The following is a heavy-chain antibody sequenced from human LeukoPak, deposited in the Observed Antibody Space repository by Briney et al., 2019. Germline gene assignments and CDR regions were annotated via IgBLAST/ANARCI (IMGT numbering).Heavy chain of an antibody. Sequence: GASLRLSCAASGFTFSSYGMHWVRQAPGKGLEWVAVISYDGSNKYYADSVKGRFTISRDNSKNTLYLQMNSLRAEDTAVYYCAKDRRSKIAAAGYFDYWGQGTLVTVSS. J-gene: IGHJ4*02. CDR1: GFTFSSYG. V-gene: IGHV3-30*18. CDR2: ISYDGSNK. D-gene: IGHD6-13*01. CDR3: AKDRRSKIAAAGYFDY.